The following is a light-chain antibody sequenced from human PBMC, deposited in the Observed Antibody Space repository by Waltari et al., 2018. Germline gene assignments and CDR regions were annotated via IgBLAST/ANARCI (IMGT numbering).Light chain of an antibody. J-gene: IGKJ2*01. CDR1: QSMNSW. CDR2: KAS. Sequence: DIQMTQSPSTLSASIGDRVTFTCRASQSMNSWLAWYQQKPGKAPKLLIYKASNLDSGVPSRFSGSGSGIEFTLTISSLQPDDLATYYCQQYDSFPYTFGQGTKLEIK. V-gene: IGKV1-5*03. CDR3: QQYDSFPYT.